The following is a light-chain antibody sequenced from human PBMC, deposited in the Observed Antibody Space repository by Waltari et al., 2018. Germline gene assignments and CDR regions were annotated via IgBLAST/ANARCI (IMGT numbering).Light chain of an antibody. CDR2: DVT. V-gene: IGLV2-11*01. CDR3: CSYAGRYTNYV. J-gene: IGLJ1*01. CDR1: RRDVGSCDY. Sequence: QSALTQPRSVPGSPGQSVPISCTGTRRDVGSCDYCSWYQQRPGKAPKLIIYDVTERPSGVPDRFSGSKSDNKASLTISGLQADDEADYYCCSYAGRYTNYVFGSGTKVTVL.